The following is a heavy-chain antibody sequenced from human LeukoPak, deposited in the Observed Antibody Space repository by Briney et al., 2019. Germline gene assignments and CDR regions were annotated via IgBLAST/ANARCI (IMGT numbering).Heavy chain of an antibody. J-gene: IGHJ4*02. V-gene: IGHV4-38-2*02. CDR2: IYESGRA. D-gene: IGHD3-9*01. CDR1: VYSISSVYY. Sequence: SETLSLTCTVSVYSISSVYYWGWVGQPPGKGLEWIGSIYESGRAYSNPSFRTRVTISVEPSKNQFSLNLTSVTAADTAVFFCARIRAGSWFFDYWGQGTLVTVSS. CDR3: ARIRAGSWFFDY.